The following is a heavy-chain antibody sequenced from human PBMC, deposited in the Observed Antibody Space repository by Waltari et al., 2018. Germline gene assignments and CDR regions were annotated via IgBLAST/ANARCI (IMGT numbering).Heavy chain of an antibody. CDR3: ARQAARGIDAFDF. CDR2: IYYSGST. J-gene: IGHJ3*01. D-gene: IGHD6-6*01. CDR1: GGSISISSYY. V-gene: IGHV4-39*01. Sequence: QLQLQESGPGLVKPSETLSLTCTVSGGSISISSYYWGWTRQPPGKGLEWIGSIYYSGSTHYNPSLKSRVTISVDTSKNQFSLKLSSVTAADTAVYYCARQAARGIDAFDFWGQGTMVTVSS.